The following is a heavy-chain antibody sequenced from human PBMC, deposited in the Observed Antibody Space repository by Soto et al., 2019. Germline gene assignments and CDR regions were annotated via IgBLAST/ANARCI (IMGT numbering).Heavy chain of an antibody. D-gene: IGHD6-19*01. CDR3: PRDLEATVTGRAACGI. V-gene: IGHV4-31*03. CDR2: LSYSGYT. CDR1: GGSIRNDNFY. Sequence: QVQLQESGQGLVKPSQTLSLTCTVSGGSIRNDNFYWSYLRQRPGKGLEWIGYLSYSGYTYYNPSLKSRVIISVDPSNNQFSMILNSVTAAATAAYYCPRDLEATVTGRAACGIWGRGTLVTASS. J-gene: IGHJ3*02.